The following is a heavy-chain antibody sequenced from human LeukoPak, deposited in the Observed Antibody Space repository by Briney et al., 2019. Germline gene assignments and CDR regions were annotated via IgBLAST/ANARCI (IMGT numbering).Heavy chain of an antibody. Sequence: GGSLRLSCAASGFTFSSYGMHWVRQAPGKGLEWVAFIRYDGSNKYYADSVKGRFTISRDNSKNTLYLQMNSLRAEDTAVYHCAKDNSPYCSSTSCAGLDYWGQGTLVTVSS. J-gene: IGHJ4*02. CDR3: AKDNSPYCSSTSCAGLDY. CDR2: IRYDGSNK. D-gene: IGHD2-2*01. V-gene: IGHV3-30*02. CDR1: GFTFSSYG.